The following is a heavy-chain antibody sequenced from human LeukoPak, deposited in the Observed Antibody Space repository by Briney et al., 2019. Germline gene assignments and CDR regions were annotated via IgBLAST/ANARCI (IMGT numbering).Heavy chain of an antibody. D-gene: IGHD1-26*01. CDR3: ARIPGGSVLRAFDY. CDR1: GYTFTNNY. J-gene: IGHJ4*02. Sequence: ASVKVSCKASGYTFTNNYLHWVRQAPGQGLEWMGRNNPNSGVTNYAQKFQGRVTMTRDTSISTAYMELSSLNSDDTAVYYCARIPGGSVLRAFDYWGQGTLVTVSS. CDR2: NNPNSGVT. V-gene: IGHV1-2*06.